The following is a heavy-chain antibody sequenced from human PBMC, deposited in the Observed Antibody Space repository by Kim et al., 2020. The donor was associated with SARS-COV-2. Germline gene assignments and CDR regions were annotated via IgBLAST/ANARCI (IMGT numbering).Heavy chain of an antibody. Sequence: NTKYSQKFQGRVTITRDTSASTAYMELSSLRSEDTAVYYCARDAVGAFDYWGQGTLVTVSP. D-gene: IGHD1-26*01. J-gene: IGHJ4*02. CDR2: NT. CDR3: ARDAVGAFDY. V-gene: IGHV1-3*01.